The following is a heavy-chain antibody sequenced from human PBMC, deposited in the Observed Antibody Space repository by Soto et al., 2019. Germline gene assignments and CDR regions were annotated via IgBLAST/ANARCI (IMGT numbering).Heavy chain of an antibody. CDR2: ILPIFGTA. J-gene: IGHJ3*02. Sequence: QVQLVQSGAEVKKPGSSVKVSCKASGGTFSTSSIKWLRQAPGQRPEWMGNILPIFGTAAYEQKFQSRVTITADKPTNTAYMELRSLLSEDTAVYYCARGQEYGGNSDAFDIWGQGTVVTVAS. CDR1: GGTFSTSS. V-gene: IGHV1-69*14. CDR3: ARGQEYGGNSDAFDI. D-gene: IGHD2-21*02.